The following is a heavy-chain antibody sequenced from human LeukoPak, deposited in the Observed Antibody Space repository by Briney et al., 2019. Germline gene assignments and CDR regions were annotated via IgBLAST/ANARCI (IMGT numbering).Heavy chain of an antibody. CDR2: IYYSGST. CDR1: GGSISSSSYY. Sequence: PSETLSLTCTVSGGSISSSSYYWGWIRQPPGKGLEWIGSIYYSGSTYYNPSLKSRVTISVDTSKNQFSLKLSSVTAADTAVYYCARPGQDSSGYYYYYYMDVWGKGTTVTVSS. CDR3: ARPGQDSSGYYYYYYMDV. V-gene: IGHV4-39*07. J-gene: IGHJ6*03. D-gene: IGHD3-22*01.